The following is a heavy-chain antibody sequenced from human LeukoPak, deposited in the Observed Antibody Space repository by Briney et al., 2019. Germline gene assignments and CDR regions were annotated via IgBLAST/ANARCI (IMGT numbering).Heavy chain of an antibody. CDR3: ARHYRGALAGTMGAFDI. Sequence: WVRQAPGKGLEWTGSIHYSGSTYYDASFKSRVTMSVDTSKNQFSLKLSSVTAADTAVYYCARHYRGALAGTMGAFDIWGQGTMVTVSS. J-gene: IGHJ3*02. D-gene: IGHD6-19*01. V-gene: IGHV4-39*01. CDR2: IHYSGST.